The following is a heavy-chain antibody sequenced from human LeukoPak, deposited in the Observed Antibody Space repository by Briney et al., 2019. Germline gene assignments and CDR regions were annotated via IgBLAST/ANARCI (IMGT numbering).Heavy chain of an antibody. CDR2: IRYDGSNK. D-gene: IGHD3-22*01. CDR3: AKDGSGGYYDNSGYYYGINFDY. Sequence: PGGSLRLSCAASGFTFSSYGMHWVRQAPGKGLEWVAFIRYDGSNKYYVDSVKGRFTISRDNSKNTLYLQMNSLRAEDTAVYYCAKDGSGGYYDNSGYYYGINFDYWGQGTLVTVSS. V-gene: IGHV3-30*02. J-gene: IGHJ4*02. CDR1: GFTFSSYG.